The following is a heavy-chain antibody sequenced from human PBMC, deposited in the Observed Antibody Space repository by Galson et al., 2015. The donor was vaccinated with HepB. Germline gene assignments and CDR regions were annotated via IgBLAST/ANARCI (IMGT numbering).Heavy chain of an antibody. CDR2: ISGSGDST. V-gene: IGHV3-23*01. CDR1: GFTFSNYA. D-gene: IGHD2-21*01. J-gene: IGHJ4*02. CDR3: ARERSQSYSGD. Sequence: SLRLSCAASGFTFSNYAMSWVRQVPGKEFQWVSAISGSGDSTYYADSVKGRFIISRDNSKNTLFLQMDGLRAEDTAMYYCARERSQSYSGDWGQGALVAVSS.